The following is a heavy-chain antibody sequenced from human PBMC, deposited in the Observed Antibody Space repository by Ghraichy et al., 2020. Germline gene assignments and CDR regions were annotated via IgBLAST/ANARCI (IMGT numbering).Heavy chain of an antibody. Sequence: GESLNISCVASGFTFVNSVMTWVRQPPGKGLEWVLSISGSGNNPSYADSVKGRFTISRDNSKNTLYLQMTTLRAEDAAVYYCAKPDPRLGITGWAYNMDVWGQGTTVTVSS. V-gene: IGHV3-23*01. CDR2: ISGSGNNP. CDR3: AKPDPRLGITGWAYNMDV. J-gene: IGHJ6*02. D-gene: IGHD3-9*01. CDR1: GFTFVNSV.